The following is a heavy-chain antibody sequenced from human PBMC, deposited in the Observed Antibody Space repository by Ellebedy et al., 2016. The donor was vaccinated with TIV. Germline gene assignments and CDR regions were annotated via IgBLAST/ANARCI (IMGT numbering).Heavy chain of an antibody. CDR1: GFTFSRYD. D-gene: IGHD1-1*01. CDR2: IGTTGVT. Sequence: GESLKISXTASGFTFSRYDMHWVRQAPGKGLEWVSVIGTTGVTSYVDSAKVRFSISREDGTNSLYLQMNSLRAGDTAVYYCARGSIGSTGAGISLFQDWGQGTLVTVSS. J-gene: IGHJ1*01. V-gene: IGHV3-13*01. CDR3: ARGSIGSTGAGISLFQD.